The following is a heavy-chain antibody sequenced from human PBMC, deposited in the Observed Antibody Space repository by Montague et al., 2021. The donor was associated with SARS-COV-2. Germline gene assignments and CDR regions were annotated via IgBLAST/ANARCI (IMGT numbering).Heavy chain of an antibody. CDR2: INRSGST. CDR1: GGSFGVHY. V-gene: IGHV4-34*01. CDR3: ATYYDILTGYYIDAFDI. Sequence: SETLSLTCAVYGGSFGVHYWSWVRQPPGKGLEWIGEINRSGSTNFNPSLKSRFTISVDTSKNQFSLKLTSVTAADTAAYYCATYYDILTGYYIDAFDIWGQGTMVTVSS. D-gene: IGHD3-9*01. J-gene: IGHJ3*02.